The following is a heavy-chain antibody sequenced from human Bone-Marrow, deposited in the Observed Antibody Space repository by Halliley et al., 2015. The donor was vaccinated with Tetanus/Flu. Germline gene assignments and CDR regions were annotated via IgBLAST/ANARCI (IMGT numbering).Heavy chain of an antibody. J-gene: IGHJ6*02. Sequence: NNRYYGDSVKGRFTISRANSKNTLYLQMNSLRPEDTAVYYCAKVEAFYCNSLSCYEHFYYAMDVWGQGTTVTVSS. V-gene: IGHV3-30*02. D-gene: IGHD2-2*01. CDR2: NNR. CDR3: AKVEAFYCNSLSCYEHFYYAMDV.